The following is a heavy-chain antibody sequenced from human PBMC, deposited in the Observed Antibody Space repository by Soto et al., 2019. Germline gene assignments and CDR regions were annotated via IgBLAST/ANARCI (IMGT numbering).Heavy chain of an antibody. J-gene: IGHJ3*01. D-gene: IGHD2-15*01. V-gene: IGHV6-1*01. CDR3: ARGKYSGFEV. Sequence: PSQTLSLTCAISGDSFSSNGVAWNWTRQSPSRGLEWLGRTWYRSNWSYDYAASVKSRLTVNPDTSKNQFSLQLSYVTPEDTAVYYCARGKYSGFEVCGQGTMVTVSS. CDR1: GDSFSSNGVA. CDR2: TWYRSNWSY.